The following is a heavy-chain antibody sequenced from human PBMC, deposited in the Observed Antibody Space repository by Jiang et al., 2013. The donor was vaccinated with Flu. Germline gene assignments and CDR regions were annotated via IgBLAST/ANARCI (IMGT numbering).Heavy chain of an antibody. D-gene: IGHD1-26*01. V-gene: IGHV4-39*01. Sequence: GSGLVKPSETLSLTCTVSGGSISTNNYYWQWIRQPPGQGLEWVGSIYYTGSTYYNPSLKSRVTISVDTSQNQFSLKVTSVTVADTAVYYCAARPKNGKFDPWGQGTLVTVSS. CDR3: AARPKNGKFDP. J-gene: IGHJ5*02. CDR2: IYYTGST. CDR1: GGSISTNNYY.